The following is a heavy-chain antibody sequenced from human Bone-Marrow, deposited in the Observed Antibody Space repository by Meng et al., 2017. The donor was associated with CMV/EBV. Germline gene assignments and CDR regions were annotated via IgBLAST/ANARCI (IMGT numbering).Heavy chain of an antibody. Sequence: GESLKISCAASGFTFSSYEMNWVRQAPGKWLEWVSYISSSGSTIYYADSVKGRFTISRDNAKNSLYLQMNSLRAEDTAVYYCARAAYYDFWSGYYTAYYFDYWGQGTLVTVSS. J-gene: IGHJ4*02. CDR1: GFTFSSYE. CDR3: ARAAYYDFWSGYYTAYYFDY. CDR2: ISSSGSTI. D-gene: IGHD3-3*01. V-gene: IGHV3-48*03.